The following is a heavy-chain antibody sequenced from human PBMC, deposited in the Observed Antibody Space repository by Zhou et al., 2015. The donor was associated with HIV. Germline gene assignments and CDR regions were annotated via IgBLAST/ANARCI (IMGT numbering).Heavy chain of an antibody. CDR2: ISYDGSNK. J-gene: IGHJ4*02. D-gene: IGHD3-22*01. Sequence: QVQLVESGGGVVQPGRSLRLSCAASGFTFSSYAMHWVRQAPGKGLEWVAVISYDGSNKYYADSVKGRFTVSRDNSKNTVYLQMNSLRAEDTAVYYCARDNDGSSHYSIFDFWGPEPGHRLL. CDR3: ARDNDGSSHYSIFDF. V-gene: IGHV3-30*04. CDR1: GFTFSSYA.